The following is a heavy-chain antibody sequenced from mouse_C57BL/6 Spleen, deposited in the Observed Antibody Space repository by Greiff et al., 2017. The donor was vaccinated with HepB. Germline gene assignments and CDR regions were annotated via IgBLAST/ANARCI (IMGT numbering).Heavy chain of an antibody. Sequence: VQLQQSGPELVKPGASVKIPCKASGYTFTDYNMDWVKQSHGKSLEWIGDINPNNGGTIYNQKFKGKATLTVDKSSSTAYMELRSLTSEDTAVYYCARSDYYGSSQGAMDYWGQGTSVTVSS. CDR1: GYTFTDYN. D-gene: IGHD1-1*01. CDR2: INPNNGGT. J-gene: IGHJ4*01. V-gene: IGHV1-18*01. CDR3: ARSDYYGSSQGAMDY.